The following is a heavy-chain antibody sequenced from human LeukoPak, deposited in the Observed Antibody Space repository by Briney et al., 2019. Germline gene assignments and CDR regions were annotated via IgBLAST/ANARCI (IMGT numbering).Heavy chain of an antibody. D-gene: IGHD2-8*01. V-gene: IGHV1-2*02. CDR2: INPNSGGT. J-gene: IGHJ5*02. CDR1: GYTFTSYG. Sequence: ASVKVSCKASGYTFTSYGISWVRQAPGQGLEWMGWINPNSGGTNYAQKFQGRVTMTRDTSISTAYMELSRLRSDDTAVYYCARARAAYCTNGVCYRGRMDWFDPWGQGTLVTVSS. CDR3: ARARAAYCTNGVCYRGRMDWFDP.